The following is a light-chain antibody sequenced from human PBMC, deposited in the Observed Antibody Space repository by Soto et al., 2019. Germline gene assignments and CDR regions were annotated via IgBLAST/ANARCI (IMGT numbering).Light chain of an antibody. V-gene: IGKV1-39*01. Sequence: DIQMTQSPSSLSASVGDRVTITCRASQSISSYLNWYQQKPGKAPKLLIYAASSLQSGVPSRFSGSGSGTDFTLTTSSLQPEDFATYYCQQSYSTLGVTFGQGTRLE. CDR1: QSISSY. CDR2: AAS. J-gene: IGKJ5*01. CDR3: QQSYSTLGVT.